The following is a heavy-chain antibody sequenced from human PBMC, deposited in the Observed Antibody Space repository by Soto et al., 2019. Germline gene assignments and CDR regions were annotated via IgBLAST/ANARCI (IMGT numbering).Heavy chain of an antibody. V-gene: IGHV4-39*01. D-gene: IGHD3-10*01. CDR2: IYYSGST. J-gene: IGHJ6*02. CDR3: ARHPVLLWFGEQGYYYYGMDV. CDR1: GGSISSSSYY. Sequence: SETLSLTCTVSGGSISSSSYYWGWIRQPPGKGLEWIGSIYYSGSTYYNTSLKSRVTISVDTSKNQFSLKLSSVTAADTVVYYCARHPVLLWFGEQGYYYYGMDVWGQGTTVT.